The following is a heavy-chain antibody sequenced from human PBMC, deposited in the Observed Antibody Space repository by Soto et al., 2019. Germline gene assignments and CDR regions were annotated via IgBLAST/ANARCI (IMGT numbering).Heavy chain of an antibody. CDR1: GDSVSSNSAA. J-gene: IGHJ6*02. V-gene: IGHV6-1*01. Sequence: SQTLSLTCAISGDSVSSNSAAWNWIRQSPSRGLEWLGRTYYRSKWLNEYAVSVKSRLTVNPDTFKNHFSLQPTSVTPEDTAVYYCARDPGYFYGLDVWGQGTTVTVSS. CDR2: TYYRSKWLN. CDR3: ARDPGYFYGLDV.